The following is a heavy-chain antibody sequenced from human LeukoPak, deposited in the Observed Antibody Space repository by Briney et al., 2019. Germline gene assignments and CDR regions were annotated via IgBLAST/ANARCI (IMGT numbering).Heavy chain of an antibody. CDR3: AKDQSGYCSSTSCYGVAVAGTIDY. CDR1: GFTFSSYA. Sequence: GGSLRLSCAASGFTFSSYAMHWVRQAPGKGLEWVAVISYDGSNKYYADSVKGRFTISRDNSKNTLYLQMNSLRAEDTAVYHCAKDQSGYCSSTSCYGVAVAGTIDYWGQGTLVTVSS. V-gene: IGHV3-30*04. CDR2: ISYDGSNK. J-gene: IGHJ4*02. D-gene: IGHD2-2*01.